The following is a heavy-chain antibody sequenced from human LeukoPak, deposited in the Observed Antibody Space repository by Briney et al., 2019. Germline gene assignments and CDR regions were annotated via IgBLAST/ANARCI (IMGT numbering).Heavy chain of an antibody. CDR3: VRIPYCSSTSCFFFDY. V-gene: IGHV4-59*11. J-gene: IGHJ4*02. CDR1: GGSISSHY. D-gene: IGHD2-2*01. Sequence: SETLSLTCTVSGGSISSHYWSWIRQPPGKGLEWIGYIYYSGSTNYNPSLKSRVTISVDTSKNQFSLKLSSVTAADTAVYYCVRIPYCSSTSCFFFDYWGQGTLVTVSS. CDR2: IYYSGST.